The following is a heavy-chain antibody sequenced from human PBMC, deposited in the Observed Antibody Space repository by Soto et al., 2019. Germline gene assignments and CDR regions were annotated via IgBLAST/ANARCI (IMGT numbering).Heavy chain of an antibody. CDR1: GGSIISNTYY. V-gene: IGHV4-39*01. Sequence: PSETLSLTCTVSGGSIISNTYYWGWIRQPPGKGLEWIGTIYFSGSTYYNPTLKSRLTISVDTSKNQFSLELSSVTAADTAVYYCASRIRQGNFDYWGQGTLVIVSS. J-gene: IGHJ4*02. D-gene: IGHD6-13*01. CDR2: IYFSGST. CDR3: ASRIRQGNFDY.